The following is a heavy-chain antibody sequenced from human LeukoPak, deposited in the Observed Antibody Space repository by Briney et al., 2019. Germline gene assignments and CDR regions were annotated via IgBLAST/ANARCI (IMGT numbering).Heavy chain of an antibody. V-gene: IGHV4-61*08. CDR1: GGSISSGGYY. D-gene: IGHD6-19*01. CDR3: ARGRQWLERDY. Sequence: SQTLSLTCTVSGGSISSGGYYWSWIRQHPGKGLEWIGYIYYSGSTNYNPSLMSRVTISVDTSKNQFSLKLSSVTAADTAVYYCARGRQWLERDYWGQGTLVTVSS. J-gene: IGHJ4*02. CDR2: IYYSGST.